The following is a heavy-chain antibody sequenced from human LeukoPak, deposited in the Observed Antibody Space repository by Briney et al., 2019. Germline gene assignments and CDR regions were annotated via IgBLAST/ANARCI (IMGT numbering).Heavy chain of an antibody. CDR1: GFTFSSYA. Sequence: RRSLRLSWAASGFTFSSYAMQGVRQAPGKGVEWVAVISYDGSNKYYADSVNGPFTISTDNSTNTLYLQMNSLRAEDTAVYYCARDRVAVAGTGEADYWGQGTLVTVSS. D-gene: IGHD6-19*01. J-gene: IGHJ4*02. CDR2: ISYDGSNK. V-gene: IGHV3-30-3*01. CDR3: ARDRVAVAGTGEADY.